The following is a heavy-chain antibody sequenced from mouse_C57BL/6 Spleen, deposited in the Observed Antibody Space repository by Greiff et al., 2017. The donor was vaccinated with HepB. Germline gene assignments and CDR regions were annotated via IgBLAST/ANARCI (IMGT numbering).Heavy chain of an antibody. Sequence: EVNVVESGGGLVKPGGSLKLSCAASGFTFSSYAMSWVRQTPEKRLEWVATISDGGSYTYYPDNVKGRFTISRDNAKNNLYLQMSHLKSEDTAMYYCARDLDPYFDYWGQGTTLTVSS. CDR3: ARDLDPYFDY. CDR2: ISDGGSYT. V-gene: IGHV5-4*01. J-gene: IGHJ2*01. CDR1: GFTFSSYA.